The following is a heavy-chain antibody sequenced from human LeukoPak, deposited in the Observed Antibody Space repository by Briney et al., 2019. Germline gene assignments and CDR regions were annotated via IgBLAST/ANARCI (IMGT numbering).Heavy chain of an antibody. D-gene: IGHD3-22*01. CDR1: GYTFITYG. V-gene: IGHV1-46*01. Sequence: GASVKVSCKASGYTFITYGISWVRQAPGQGLEWMGIINPSGGSTSYAQKFQGRVTMTRDMSTSTVYMELSSLRSEDTAVYYCARKGYYYDSSGYYYGFFDYWGQGTLVTVSS. CDR3: ARKGYYYDSSGYYYGFFDY. CDR2: INPSGGST. J-gene: IGHJ4*02.